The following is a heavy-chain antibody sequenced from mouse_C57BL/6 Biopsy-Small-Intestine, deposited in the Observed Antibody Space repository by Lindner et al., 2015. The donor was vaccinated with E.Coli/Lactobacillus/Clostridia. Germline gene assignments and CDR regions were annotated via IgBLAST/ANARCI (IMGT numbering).Heavy chain of an antibody. CDR1: GYTFSSYG. CDR3: ARDREKVGVHPNWFDS. D-gene: IGHD1-3*01. J-gene: IGHJ3*01. Sequence: SVKVSCKTSGYTFSSYGIAWVRQAPGQGPEWMGWINTYNGNTHYAQKLQGRVTLTRDTSTSTAYMDLNSLRGDDTAVYYCARDREKVGVHPNWFDSWGQGTLVIVS. CDR2: INTYNGNT. V-gene: IGHV1-7*01.